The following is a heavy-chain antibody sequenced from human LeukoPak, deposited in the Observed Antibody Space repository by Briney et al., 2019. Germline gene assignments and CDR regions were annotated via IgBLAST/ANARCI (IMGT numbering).Heavy chain of an antibody. V-gene: IGHV3-7*01. CDR1: GFSFSTYS. CDR2: IKQDGSEK. CDR3: ARYFDS. J-gene: IGHJ4*02. Sequence: GGSLRLSCRASGFSFSTYSMNWLRQAPGKGLEWVANIKQDGSEKYYVDSVKGRFTISRDNAKNSLYLLMNSLRAEDTAVYYCARYFDSWGQGTLVTVSS.